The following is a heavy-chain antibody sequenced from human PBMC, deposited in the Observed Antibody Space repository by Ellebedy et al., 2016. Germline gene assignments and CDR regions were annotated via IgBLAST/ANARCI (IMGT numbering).Heavy chain of an antibody. J-gene: IGHJ4*02. Sequence: ASVKVSXXASEYTFTGYYMHWVRQAPGQGLEWMGWINPNSGGTNYAQKFQGRVTMTRDTSISTAYMELSRLRSDDTAVYYCARLLSSSWYPFDYWGQGTLVTVSS. CDR1: EYTFTGYY. V-gene: IGHV1-2*02. CDR3: ARLLSSSWYPFDY. CDR2: INPNSGGT. D-gene: IGHD6-13*01.